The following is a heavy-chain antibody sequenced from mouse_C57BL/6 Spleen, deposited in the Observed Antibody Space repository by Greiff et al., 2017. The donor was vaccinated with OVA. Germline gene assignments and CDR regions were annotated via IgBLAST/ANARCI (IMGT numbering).Heavy chain of an antibody. V-gene: IGHV1-82*01. D-gene: IGHD1-1*01. CDR1: GYAFSSSW. J-gene: IGHJ3*01. Sequence: VKLQESGPELVKPGASVKISCKASGYAFSSSWMNWVKQRPGKGLEWIGRIYPGDGDTNYNGKFKGKATLTADKSSSTAYMQLSSLTSEDSAVYFCARVDYSFAYWGQGTLVTVSA. CDR3: ARVDYSFAY. CDR2: IYPGDGDT.